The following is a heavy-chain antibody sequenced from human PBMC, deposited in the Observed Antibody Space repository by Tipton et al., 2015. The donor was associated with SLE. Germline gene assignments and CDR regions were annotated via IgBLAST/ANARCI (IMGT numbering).Heavy chain of an antibody. CDR1: GGSISISSHF. J-gene: IGHJ4*02. CDR2: IYYSGNT. CDR3: ASGFGELLIPQY. D-gene: IGHD3-10*01. Sequence: LRLSCTVSGGSISISSHFWGWIRQPPEKGLEWIGSIYYSGNTYYNPSLKSRVSVSIDSSKNQFSLRLSSVTAADTAVYYCASGFGELLIPQYWGQGALVTVSS. V-gene: IGHV4-39*01.